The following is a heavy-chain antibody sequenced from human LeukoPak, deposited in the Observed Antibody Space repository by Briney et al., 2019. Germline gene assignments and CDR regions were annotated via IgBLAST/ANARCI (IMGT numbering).Heavy chain of an antibody. CDR2: IKHDGSEQ. D-gene: IGHD3-16*01. V-gene: IGHV3-7*01. Sequence: PGGSLRLSCAASGFIFTSNRMNWVRQAPGKGLEWVANIKHDGSEQIYVDSVKGRFTISRDNAKDSVYLQMNSLRAEDTAVYYCTGGLGEHGGVSDRWGQGTLVIVS. CDR3: TGGLGEHGGVSDR. CDR1: GFIFTSNR. J-gene: IGHJ5*02.